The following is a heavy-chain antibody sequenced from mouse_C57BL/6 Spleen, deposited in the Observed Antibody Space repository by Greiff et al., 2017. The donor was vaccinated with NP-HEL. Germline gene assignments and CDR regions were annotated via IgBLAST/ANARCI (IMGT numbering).Heavy chain of an antibody. CDR1: GFSFNTYA. V-gene: IGHV10-1*01. Sequence: EVMLVESGGGLVQPKGSLKLSCAASGFSFNTYAMNWVRQAPGKGLEWVARIRSKSNNYATYYADSVKERFTISRDDSESMLYLQMNNLKTEDTAMYYCVRDYYGSSYGFAYWGQGTLVTVSA. CDR3: VRDYYGSSYGFAY. CDR2: IRSKSNNYAT. D-gene: IGHD1-1*01. J-gene: IGHJ3*01.